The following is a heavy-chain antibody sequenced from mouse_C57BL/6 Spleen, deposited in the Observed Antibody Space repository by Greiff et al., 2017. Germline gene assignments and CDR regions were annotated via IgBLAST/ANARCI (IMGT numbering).Heavy chain of an antibody. J-gene: IGHJ2*01. CDR1: GFTFSSYG. CDR3: AGLLYYGYYFDC. CDR2: ISSGGSYT. D-gene: IGHD2-2*01. V-gene: IGHV5-6*01. Sequence: EVQLVESGGDLVKPGGSLKLSCAASGFTFSSYGMSWVRQTPDKRLEWVATISSGGSYTYYPDSVKGRFTISRDNAKNTLYLQMSRLKSEDTAMYDCAGLLYYGYYFDCWGQGTTLTVSS.